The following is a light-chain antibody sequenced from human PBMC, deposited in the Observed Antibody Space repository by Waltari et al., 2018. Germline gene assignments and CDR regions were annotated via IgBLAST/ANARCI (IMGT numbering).Light chain of an antibody. V-gene: IGKV1-13*02. Sequence: IQLTQSPSSLSSSLGDRVTITCRASQGINPALAWYQQKPGKAPNLLIYDASNLGSGVPARFSGSGSGTDFSLTISSLQPEDFATYYCQQFISYPRTFGGGTKVEIK. CDR2: DAS. J-gene: IGKJ4*01. CDR1: QGINPA. CDR3: QQFISYPRT.